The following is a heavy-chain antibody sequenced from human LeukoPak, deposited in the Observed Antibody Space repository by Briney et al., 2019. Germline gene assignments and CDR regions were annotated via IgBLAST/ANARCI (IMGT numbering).Heavy chain of an antibody. Sequence: PGGSLRLSCAASGFTFSSYSMNWVRQAPGKGLEWVSSISSSSSYIYYADSVKGRFTISRDNAKNSLYLQMNSLRAEDTAVYYCARGHGVYSTEEGLWGRGTLVTVSS. CDR1: GFTFSSYS. CDR3: ARGHGVYSTEEGL. CDR2: ISSSSSYI. D-gene: IGHD6-13*01. V-gene: IGHV3-21*01. J-gene: IGHJ2*01.